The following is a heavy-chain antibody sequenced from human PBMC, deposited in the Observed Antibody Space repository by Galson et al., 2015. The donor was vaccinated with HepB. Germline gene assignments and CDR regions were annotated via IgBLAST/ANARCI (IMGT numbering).Heavy chain of an antibody. V-gene: IGHV1-3*01. J-gene: IGHJ5*02. Sequence: SVKVSCKASGYTFTSYAMHWVRQAPGQRLEWMGWINAGNGNTKYSQKFQGRVTITRDTSASTAYMELSSLRSEDTAVYYCARGGPMVRGRGYWFDPWDQGTLVTVSS. CDR3: ARGGPMVRGRGYWFDP. CDR1: GYTFTSYA. CDR2: INAGNGNT. D-gene: IGHD3-10*01.